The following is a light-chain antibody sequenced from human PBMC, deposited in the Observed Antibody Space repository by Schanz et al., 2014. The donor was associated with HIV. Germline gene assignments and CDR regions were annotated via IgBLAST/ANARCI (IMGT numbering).Light chain of an antibody. J-gene: IGLJ3*02. CDR2: SNN. V-gene: IGLV1-44*01. CDR1: ASNIGHYD. CDR3: AGWDDSLKVWV. Sequence: QSVLTQPPSASGTPGQRVTISCSGGASNIGHYDVFWYQQLPGAAPKLLIYSNNQRPSGVPDRFSGSKSGTSASLAISGLQSEDEADYYCAGWDDSLKVWVFGGGTKLTVL.